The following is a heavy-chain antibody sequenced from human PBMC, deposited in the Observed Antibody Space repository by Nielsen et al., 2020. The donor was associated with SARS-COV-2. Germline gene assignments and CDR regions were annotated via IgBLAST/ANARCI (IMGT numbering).Heavy chain of an antibody. J-gene: IGHJ4*02. CDR2: ISGSGGST. CDR3: AKDLGGSYYGGLDY. D-gene: IGHD1-26*01. V-gene: IGHV3-23*01. Sequence: GGSLRLSCAASGFTFSSYWMSWVRQAPGKGLEWVSAISGSGGSTYYADSVKGRFTISRDNSKNTLYLQMNSLRAEDTAVYYCAKDLGGSYYGGLDYWGQGTLVTVSS. CDR1: GFTFSSYW.